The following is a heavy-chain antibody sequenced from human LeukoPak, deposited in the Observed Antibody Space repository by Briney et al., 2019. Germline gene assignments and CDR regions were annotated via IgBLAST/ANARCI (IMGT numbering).Heavy chain of an antibody. V-gene: IGHV3-33*01. CDR2: IWHDGSKT. J-gene: IGHJ4*02. Sequence: GGSLRLSCVASGFIFSRYDMHWVRQAPGKGLEWVALIWHDGSKTHYADSVKGRFTISRDDSKSTLYVQMNNLRVEDTAVYYCARDPATVTSHFDYWGQGALVTVSS. CDR1: GFIFSRYD. D-gene: IGHD4-17*01. CDR3: ARDPATVTSHFDY.